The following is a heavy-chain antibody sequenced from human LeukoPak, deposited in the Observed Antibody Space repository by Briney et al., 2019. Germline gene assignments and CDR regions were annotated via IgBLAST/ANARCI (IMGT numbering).Heavy chain of an antibody. D-gene: IGHD6-19*01. V-gene: IGHV4-34*01. CDR3: ARRIDKEQWLVPKDPTHPFDY. CDR1: GGSFSGYY. Sequence: SETLSLTCAVYGGSFSGYYWSWIRQPPGKGLEWIGEINHSGSTNYNPSLKSRVTISVDTSKNQFSLKLSSVTAADTAVYYCARRIDKEQWLVPKDPTHPFDYWGQGTLVTVSS. J-gene: IGHJ4*02. CDR2: INHSGST.